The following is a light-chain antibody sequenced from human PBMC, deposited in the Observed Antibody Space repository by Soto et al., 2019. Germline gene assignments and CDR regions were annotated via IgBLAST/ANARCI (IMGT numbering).Light chain of an antibody. CDR1: SNDVGYYDY. V-gene: IGLV2-8*01. CDR3: SSYAGNNIFV. J-gene: IGLJ1*01. CDR2: EVT. Sequence: QSALTQPPSASGFPGQSVTISCTGTSNDVGYYDYVSWYQQHPGEAPKLVIYEVTKRPSGVPDRVSASRSDNTAFLTVSGLRAEDEADYYCSSYAGNNIFVFGTGTKLTVL.